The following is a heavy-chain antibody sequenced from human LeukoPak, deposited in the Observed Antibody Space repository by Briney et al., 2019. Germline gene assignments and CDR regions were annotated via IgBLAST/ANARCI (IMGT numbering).Heavy chain of an antibody. Sequence: ASVKVSCKASGGTFSSYAISWVRQAPGQGLEWMGGIIPIFGTANYAQKFQGRVTITADKSTSTAYMELSSLRSEDMAVYYCARGRPTTSIAAAGVNWFDPWGQGTLVTVSS. CDR1: GGTFSSYA. V-gene: IGHV1-69*06. J-gene: IGHJ5*02. D-gene: IGHD6-13*01. CDR2: IIPIFGTA. CDR3: ARGRPTTSIAAAGVNWFDP.